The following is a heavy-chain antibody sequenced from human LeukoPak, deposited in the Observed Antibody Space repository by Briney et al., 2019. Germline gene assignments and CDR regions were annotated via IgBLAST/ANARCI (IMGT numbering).Heavy chain of an antibody. Sequence: ASVKVSCKASGYTFTAYGISWLRQSPGQRPEWLAWISPYTGDTKYAEALGGRLTVTRDTSTTTVFMQLRSLRSDDTALYFCGRDQGSRHYPRYFDLWGRGTLVTVAS. D-gene: IGHD3-3*01. CDR2: ISPYTGDT. V-gene: IGHV1-18*01. CDR1: GYTFTAYG. J-gene: IGHJ2*01. CDR3: GRDQGSRHYPRYFDL.